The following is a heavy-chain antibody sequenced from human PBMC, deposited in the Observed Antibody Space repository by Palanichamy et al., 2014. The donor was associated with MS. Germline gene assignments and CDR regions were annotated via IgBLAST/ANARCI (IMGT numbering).Heavy chain of an antibody. CDR1: GFSLNRHGVG. CDR3: AHSSGLFSGSYHVSGLDS. V-gene: IGHV2-5*01. D-gene: IGHD1-26*01. Sequence: QITLKESGPTLVKPTQTLTLTCTFSGFSLNRHGVGVGWIRQPPGKALEWLALIYWNDDKRYSPSLKTRLTVTKDTSKNQVVLTMPNMDPVDTATYYCAHSSGLFSGSYHVSGLDSWGQGILVTVSS. CDR2: IYWNDDK. J-gene: IGHJ5*01.